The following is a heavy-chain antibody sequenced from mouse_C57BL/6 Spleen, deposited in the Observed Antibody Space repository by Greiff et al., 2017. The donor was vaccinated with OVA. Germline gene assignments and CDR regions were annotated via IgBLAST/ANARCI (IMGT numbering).Heavy chain of an antibody. V-gene: IGHV1-50*01. CDR2: IDPSDSYT. J-gene: IGHJ3*01. D-gene: IGHD1-1*01. Sequence: VQLQQPGAELVKPGASVKLSCKASGYTFTSYWMQWVKQRPGQGLEWIGEIDPSDSYTNYNQKLQGKATLPVDTSTSTGHMQLRSLTPQDSAVYYCARGGATYLAWFAYWGQGTLVTVSA. CDR1: GYTFTSYW. CDR3: ARGGATYLAWFAY.